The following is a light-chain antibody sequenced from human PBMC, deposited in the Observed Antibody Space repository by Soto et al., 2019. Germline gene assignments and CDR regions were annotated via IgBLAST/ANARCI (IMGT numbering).Light chain of an antibody. CDR3: AAWDDSLNGVI. CDR1: SSNIGRNT. CDR2: SDI. Sequence: QSVLTQPPSASGTPGQRVTMSCSGSSSNIGRNTVKWYQHLPGTAPKLLIYSDIQRPSGVPDRCSGSKSGTSASLAISGLQSEDEANYYCAAWDDSLNGVIFGGGTKLTVL. J-gene: IGLJ2*01. V-gene: IGLV1-44*01.